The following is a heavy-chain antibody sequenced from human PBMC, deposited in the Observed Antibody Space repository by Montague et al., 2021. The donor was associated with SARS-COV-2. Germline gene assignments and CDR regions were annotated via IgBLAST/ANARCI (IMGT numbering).Heavy chain of an antibody. CDR1: GGSINSYY. Sequence: SETRSLTCTVSGGSINSYYWSWIRQPPGKRFEWIGYIYYSGSTNYNPSLETRVTISVDPSKNQLSLKMRSVTAADTAVYYCARGARWNGFDPWGQGTLVTVSS. D-gene: IGHD1-26*01. V-gene: IGHV4-59*01. CDR3: ARGARWNGFDP. J-gene: IGHJ5*02. CDR2: IYYSGST.